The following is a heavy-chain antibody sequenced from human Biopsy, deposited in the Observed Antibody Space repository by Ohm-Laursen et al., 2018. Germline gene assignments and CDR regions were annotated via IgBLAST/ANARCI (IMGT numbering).Heavy chain of an antibody. J-gene: IGHJ4*02. CDR1: GYSISSGYY. V-gene: IGHV4-38-2*01. CDR3: ARGQALKSFDY. Sequence: SETLSLTCAVSGYSISSGYYWGWIRQPPGKGLEWIGSIYHSGSTYYNPSLKSRVTISVDTSKNQFSLKLSPVTAADTAGYYCARGQALKSFDYWGQGTLVTVSS. CDR2: IYHSGST.